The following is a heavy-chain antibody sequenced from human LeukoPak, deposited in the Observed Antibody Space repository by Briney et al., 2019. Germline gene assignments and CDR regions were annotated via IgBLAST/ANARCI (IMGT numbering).Heavy chain of an antibody. CDR1: GGSISSYY. CDR2: IYYSGST. Sequence: PSETLSLTCTVSGGSISSYYWSWIRQPPGKGLEWIGYIYYSGSTNYNPSLKSRVTISVDTSKNQFSLKLSSVTAADTAVYYCARAGSGKTYYYYYYMDVWGKGTTVTVSS. V-gene: IGHV4-59*01. J-gene: IGHJ6*03. D-gene: IGHD1-26*01. CDR3: ARAGSGKTYYYYYYMDV.